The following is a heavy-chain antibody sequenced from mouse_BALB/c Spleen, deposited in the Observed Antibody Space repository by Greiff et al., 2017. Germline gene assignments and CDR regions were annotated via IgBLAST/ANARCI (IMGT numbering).Heavy chain of an antibody. CDR3: ARGGTTATLDY. CDR2: INPYNGAT. Sequence: VQLKESGPELVKPGASVKISCKASGYSFTGYYMHWVKQSHVKSLEWIGRINPYNGATSYNQNFKDKASLTVDKSSSTAYMELHSLTSEDSAVYYCARGGTTATLDYWGQGTTLTVSS. V-gene: IGHV1-31*01. D-gene: IGHD1-2*01. J-gene: IGHJ2*01. CDR1: GYSFTGYY.